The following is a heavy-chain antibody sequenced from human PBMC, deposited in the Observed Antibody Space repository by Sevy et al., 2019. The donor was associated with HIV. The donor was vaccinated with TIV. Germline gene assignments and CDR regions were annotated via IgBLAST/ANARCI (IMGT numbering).Heavy chain of an antibody. D-gene: IGHD1-26*01. CDR2: ISGSGGST. CDR3: RGVGTTTAFDY. CDR1: GFIFNSYA. Sequence: GVSLRLSCAASGFIFNSYAMSWVRQAPGKGLEWVASISGSGGSTYYADSVKDRVTISRDNFRRMMDLQMNSLRAEDTAVYYCRGVGTTTAFDYWGQGTLVTVSS. J-gene: IGHJ4*02. V-gene: IGHV3-23*01.